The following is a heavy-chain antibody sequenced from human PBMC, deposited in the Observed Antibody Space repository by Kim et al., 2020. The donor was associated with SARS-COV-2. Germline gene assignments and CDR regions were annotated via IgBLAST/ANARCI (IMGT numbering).Heavy chain of an antibody. D-gene: IGHD3-9*01. J-gene: IGHJ4*02. Sequence: SETLSLTCTVSGGSIRSYYWSWIRQPPGRGLEWIGNIYHSGSNNYNPSLKSRVTISVDTSKNQFSLKLSSVTAADTALYYCARAENILTGYPYLYWGQGTLVTVSS. CDR3: ARAENILTGYPYLY. CDR1: GGSIRSYY. V-gene: IGHV4-59*01. CDR2: IYHSGSN.